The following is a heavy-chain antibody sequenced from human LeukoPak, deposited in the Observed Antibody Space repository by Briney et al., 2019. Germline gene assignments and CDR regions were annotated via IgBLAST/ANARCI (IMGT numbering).Heavy chain of an antibody. CDR3: ARASGWLYYYYYGMDV. J-gene: IGHJ6*02. CDR2: INPNSGGT. Sequence: ASVKVSCKASGYTFTGYYMHWVRQAPGQGLEWMGWINPNSGGTNYAQKFQGRVTMTRDTSISTAYMELSRLRSDDTAVYYCARASGWLYYYYYGMDVWGQGTTVTVSS. D-gene: IGHD6-19*01. CDR1: GYTFTGYY. V-gene: IGHV1-2*02.